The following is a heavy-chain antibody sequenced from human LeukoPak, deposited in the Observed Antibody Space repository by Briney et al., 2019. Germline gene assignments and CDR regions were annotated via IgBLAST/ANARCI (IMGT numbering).Heavy chain of an antibody. V-gene: IGHV4-59*08. J-gene: IGHJ4*02. CDR2: IYYSGST. CDR3: ARLSTTGLMYFDY. CDR1: GGSISSYY. Sequence: PSETLSLTCTVSGGSISSYYWSWIRQPPGKGLEWIGYIYYSGSTNYNPSLKSRVTISVDTSKNQFSLKLSSVTAADTAVYYCARLSTTGLMYFDYWGQGTLVTVSS. D-gene: IGHD2/OR15-2a*01.